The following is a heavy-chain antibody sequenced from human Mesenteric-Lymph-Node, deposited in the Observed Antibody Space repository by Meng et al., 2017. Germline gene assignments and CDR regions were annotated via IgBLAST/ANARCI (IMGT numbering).Heavy chain of an antibody. Sequence: SGPTLVKPTQTITLTCTFSGFSLSSSGRSVSWIRQPPGKGLEWIGYIYNTGSTNYNPSLKSRVTISIDTSKSQFSLELSSVTAADTAVYYCARGPPAASWGPGTLVTVSS. CDR3: ARGPPAAS. J-gene: IGHJ5*02. D-gene: IGHD2-15*01. CDR1: GFSLSSSGRS. CDR2: IYNTGST. V-gene: IGHV4-61*08.